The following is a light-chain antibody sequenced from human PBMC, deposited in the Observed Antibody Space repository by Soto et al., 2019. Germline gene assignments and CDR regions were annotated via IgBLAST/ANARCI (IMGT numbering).Light chain of an antibody. CDR1: SSDVGAYNF. Sequence: QSALTQPASVSGSPGQSITISCTGTSSDVGAYNFVSWYQQHPGKVPKLMIXXXXXXXXXXXXXXXXSKSGNTASLTISGXXXXXXXXXYCSSYTSSSTHVFGSGTKLTVL. CDR3: SSYTSSSTHV. CDR2: XXX. V-gene: IGLV2-14*03. J-gene: IGLJ1*01.